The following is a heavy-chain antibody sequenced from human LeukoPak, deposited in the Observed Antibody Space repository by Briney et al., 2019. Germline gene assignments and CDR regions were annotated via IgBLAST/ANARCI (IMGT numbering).Heavy chain of an antibody. CDR1: VFSLTTSGVG. CDR3: ALSRYYGSGNFYVDY. D-gene: IGHD3-10*01. J-gene: IGHJ4*02. V-gene: IGHV2-5*02. CDR2: IYWDDDK. Sequence: ESGPTLVKPTQTLTLTCTFSVFSLTTSGVGGGWIRQPPGKALEWLALIYWDDDKRYSPSLESRLTITKDTSKNQLVLTLTNMDPVDTATYFCALSRYYGSGNFYVDYWGQGTLVTVSS.